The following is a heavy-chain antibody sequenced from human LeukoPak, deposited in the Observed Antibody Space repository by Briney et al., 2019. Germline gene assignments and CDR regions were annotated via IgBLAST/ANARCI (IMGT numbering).Heavy chain of an antibody. Sequence: ASVKASCKVSGYTLTELSMHWVRQAPGKGLEWMGGFDPEDGETIYAQKFQGRVTMTEDTSTDTAYMELSSLRSEDTAVYYCATAAGVVPASFDYWGQGTLVTVSS. D-gene: IGHD2-2*01. CDR3: ATAAGVVPASFDY. CDR1: GYTLTELS. V-gene: IGHV1-24*01. J-gene: IGHJ4*02. CDR2: FDPEDGET.